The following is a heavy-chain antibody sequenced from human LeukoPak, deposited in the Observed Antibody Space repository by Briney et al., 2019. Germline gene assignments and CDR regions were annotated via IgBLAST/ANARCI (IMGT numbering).Heavy chain of an antibody. V-gene: IGHV1-2*02. CDR1: GYTFTGYY. CDR2: INPNSGGT. CDR3: VGHNYYDSSGYEY. J-gene: IGHJ4*02. Sequence: GASVKVSCKASGYTFTGYYMHWVRQAPGQGLEWMGWINPNSGGTNYAQKFQGRVTMTRDTSISTAYMELSRLRSDDTAVYYCVGHNYYDSSGYEYWGQGTLVTVSS. D-gene: IGHD3-22*01.